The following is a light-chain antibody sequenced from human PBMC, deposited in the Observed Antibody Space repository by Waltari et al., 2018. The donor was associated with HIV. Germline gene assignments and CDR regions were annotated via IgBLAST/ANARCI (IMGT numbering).Light chain of an antibody. V-gene: IGLV2-14*01. Sequence: QSALTQPASVSGSPGQSITISCTGTSSDVGGYNYVCWYQQHPGQAPKFMIYDVSKRPSGVSNRFSGAKSGITASLTISGLQAEDEADYYSISYTSSSAYVVGTGTKVTVL. CDR2: DVS. J-gene: IGLJ1*01. CDR3: ISYTSSSAYV. CDR1: SSDVGGYNY.